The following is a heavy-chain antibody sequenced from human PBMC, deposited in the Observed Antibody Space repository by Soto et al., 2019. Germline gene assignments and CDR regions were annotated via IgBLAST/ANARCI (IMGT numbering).Heavy chain of an antibody. CDR3: ARWDYGVYASLDY. D-gene: IGHD4-17*01. J-gene: IGHJ4*02. CDR2: MNPNSGNP. Sequence: QVQLVQSGAEVKKSGASVKVSCKASGYTFTSHDINWVRQATGQGLEWMGWMNPNSGNPGSAHKFQRGATMTTNTSITTAYMELSSLRSEDTAVYYWARWDYGVYASLDYWGQGTLVTVSS. V-gene: IGHV1-8*01. CDR1: GYTFTSHD.